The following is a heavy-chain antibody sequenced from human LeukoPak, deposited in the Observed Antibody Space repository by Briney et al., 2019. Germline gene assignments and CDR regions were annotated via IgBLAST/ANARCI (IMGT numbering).Heavy chain of an antibody. Sequence: PSETLSLTCTVSGGSISSSTYYWGWIRQPPGKGLEWIGSVYYTGSTYYNPSLKSRITILLDTSKNQISLKLSSVTAADTAVYYCSRGSYDILPVYSTLGEYWGQGTLVTVSS. D-gene: IGHD3-9*01. CDR2: VYYTGST. CDR1: GGSISSSTYY. CDR3: SRGSYDILPVYSTLGEY. J-gene: IGHJ4*02. V-gene: IGHV4-39*01.